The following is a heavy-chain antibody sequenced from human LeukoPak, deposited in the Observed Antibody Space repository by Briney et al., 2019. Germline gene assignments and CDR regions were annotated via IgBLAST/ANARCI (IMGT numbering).Heavy chain of an antibody. Sequence: GESLKISCKGSGYSFTSYWIGWVRQMPGKGLEWMGIIYPGDSGTRYSPSFQGQVTISADKSISTAYLQWSSLKASDTAMYYCARSMSETYYYGSGSYSLVYWGQGTLVTVSS. D-gene: IGHD3-10*01. CDR2: IYPGDSGT. J-gene: IGHJ4*02. CDR1: GYSFTSYW. V-gene: IGHV5-51*01. CDR3: ARSMSETYYYGSGSYSLVY.